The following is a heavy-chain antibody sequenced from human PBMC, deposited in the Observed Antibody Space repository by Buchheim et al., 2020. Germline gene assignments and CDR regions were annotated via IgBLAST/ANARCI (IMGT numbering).Heavy chain of an antibody. CDR3: ANLDALTDYRSGGVNF. J-gene: IGHJ4*02. V-gene: IGHV3-23*01. Sequence: EVQLLESGGNLVQPGGSLRLSCEASGFSFYASAMSWVRQAPGKGLEWVSTIRGSGGTTFYADSVKGRFTISRDNSRKALYLQMYSLRVEDSATYYCANLDALTDYRSGGVNFWGRGTL. CDR2: IRGSGGTT. CDR1: GFSFYASA. D-gene: IGHD2-8*02.